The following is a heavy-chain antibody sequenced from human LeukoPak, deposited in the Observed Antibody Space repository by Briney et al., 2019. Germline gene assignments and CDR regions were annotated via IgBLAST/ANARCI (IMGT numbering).Heavy chain of an antibody. CDR2: ISAYNGNT. CDR3: ASQTPSSPFDC. J-gene: IGHJ4*02. D-gene: IGHD3-10*01. CDR1: GYTFTSYG. V-gene: IGHV1-18*01. Sequence: GASVKVSCKASGYTFTSYGISRVREPPGQGLGWMGWISAYNGNTNYAQKLQGRVTMTTDTSTSTAYMERRSLRSDDTAVYYCASQTPSSPFDCWGQGTLVTVSS.